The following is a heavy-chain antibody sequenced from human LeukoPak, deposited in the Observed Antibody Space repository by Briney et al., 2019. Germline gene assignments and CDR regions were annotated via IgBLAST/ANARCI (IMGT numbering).Heavy chain of an antibody. CDR2: ISSSGSYI. V-gene: IGHV3-21*01. J-gene: IGHJ4*02. CDR1: GFTFSSYS. D-gene: IGHD4-23*01. CDR3: ARERPLLSYGGLFDY. Sequence: GGALTLSCAASGFTFSSYSMNWVRQAPGKGLEWVSSISSSGSYIYYADSVKGRFTISRDNAKNSLYLQMNSLRAEDTAVYYCARERPLLSYGGLFDYWGQRTLVTVSS.